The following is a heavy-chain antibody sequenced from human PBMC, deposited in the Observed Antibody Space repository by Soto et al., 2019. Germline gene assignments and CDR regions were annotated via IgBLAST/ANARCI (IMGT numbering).Heavy chain of an antibody. V-gene: IGHV3-23*01. D-gene: IGHD3-10*01. Sequence: GGSLRLSCAASGFTFSSYAMSWVRQAPGKGLEWVSAISGSGGSTYYADSVKGRFTISRDNSKNTLYLQMNSLRAEDTAVYYCAKAYGSGSEYYYYGMDVWGQGTTVTVSS. CDR2: ISGSGGST. J-gene: IGHJ6*02. CDR1: GFTFSSYA. CDR3: AKAYGSGSEYYYYGMDV.